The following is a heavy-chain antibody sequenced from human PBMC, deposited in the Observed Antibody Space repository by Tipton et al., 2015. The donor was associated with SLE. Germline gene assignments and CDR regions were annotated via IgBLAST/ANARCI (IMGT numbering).Heavy chain of an antibody. CDR3: ARLPDYFDH. Sequence: TLSLTCTVSGDSMNDYYWNWIRQAPGKGLAWVGYIYTGGGTHYNPSLRSRVTISVDTSNNQFSLKLRSVSAADTAVYYCARLPDYFDHWGQGALVTVSS. CDR2: IYTGGGT. J-gene: IGHJ4*02. V-gene: IGHV4-4*08. CDR1: GDSMNDYY.